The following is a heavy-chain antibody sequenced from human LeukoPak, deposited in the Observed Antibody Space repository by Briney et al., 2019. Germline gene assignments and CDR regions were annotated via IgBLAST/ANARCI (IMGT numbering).Heavy chain of an antibody. CDR2: IYHTGET. J-gene: IGHJ6*04. CDR3: ARVGPGCSSTSCFLDV. D-gene: IGHD2-2*01. CDR1: GGPINNYY. Sequence: SETLSLTCTVSGGPINNYYWTWIRQSPGKGLEYIGYIYHTGETDYNPSLKSRVTISVDTSKNQFSLKLSSVTAADTAVYYCARVGPGCSSTSCFLDVWGKGTTVTVSS. V-gene: IGHV4-59*13.